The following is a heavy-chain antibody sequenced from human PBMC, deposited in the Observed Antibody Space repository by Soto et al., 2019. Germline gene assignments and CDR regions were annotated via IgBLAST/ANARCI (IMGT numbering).Heavy chain of an antibody. V-gene: IGHV4-39*01. CDR2: IYYSGST. CDR1: GGSMSSSSYY. J-gene: IGHJ5*02. D-gene: IGHD6-13*01. Sequence: SETLSLTCTVSGGSMSSSSYYWGWIRQPPGKGLEWIGSIYYSGSTYYNPSLKSRVTISVDTSKNQFSLKLSSVTAADTAVYYCARQGIAAAGASGGWFDPWGQGTLVTVSS. CDR3: ARQGIAAAGASGGWFDP.